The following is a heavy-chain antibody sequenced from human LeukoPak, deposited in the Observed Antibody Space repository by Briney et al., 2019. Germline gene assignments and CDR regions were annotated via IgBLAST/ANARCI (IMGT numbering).Heavy chain of an antibody. CDR3: ARDLVAVAGTNAFDI. D-gene: IGHD6-19*01. V-gene: IGHV3-21*05. CDR2: ISSSSSYI. Sequence: GGSLRLSCEASGFIFSSYSMNWIRQAPGKGLEWVSYISSSSSYIYYADSVKGRFTISRDNAKNSLYLQMNSLRAEDTAVYYCARDLVAVAGTNAFDIWGQGTMVTVSS. J-gene: IGHJ3*02. CDR1: GFIFSSYS.